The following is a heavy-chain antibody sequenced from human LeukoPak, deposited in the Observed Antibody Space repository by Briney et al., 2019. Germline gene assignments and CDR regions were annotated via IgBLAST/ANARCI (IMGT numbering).Heavy chain of an antibody. J-gene: IGHJ4*02. CDR3: ARDWRGSYFPDF. Sequence: ASVKVSCKASGYTFTDYYMHWVRQAPGQGLEWMGWINPNSGDTNYAQNFQGRVTMTRDTSISTAYMELSRLTSDDTAIYYCARDWRGSYFPDFWGQGTLVTVSS. CDR2: INPNSGDT. D-gene: IGHD1-26*01. CDR1: GYTFTDYY. V-gene: IGHV1-2*02.